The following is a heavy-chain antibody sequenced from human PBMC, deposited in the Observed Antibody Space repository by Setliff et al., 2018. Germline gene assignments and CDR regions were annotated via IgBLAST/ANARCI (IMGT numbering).Heavy chain of an antibody. D-gene: IGHD2-15*01. CDR2: LYTGGDT. V-gene: IGHV4-4*07. CDR3: AKGGTYRYFDY. J-gene: IGHJ4*02. CDR1: GGSISSHY. Sequence: KPSETLSLTCTVSGGSISSHYWTWIRQPAGKGLEWIGRLYTGGDTNYNPSLKSRVSMSLDTSKNQFSLKLSSVTAADTAVYYCAKGGTYRYFDYWGQGTLVTVSS.